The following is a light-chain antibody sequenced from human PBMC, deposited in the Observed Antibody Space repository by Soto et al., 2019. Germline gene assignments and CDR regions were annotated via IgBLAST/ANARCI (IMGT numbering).Light chain of an antibody. CDR2: EVT. Sequence: QSVLTQPASVSGSPGQSITISCTGTSSDVGGYNYVSWYQQHPGKAPKLKIYEVTNRPSWVSNRFSGSKSGNTASLTISGLQPEDEADYYCSSYTSSSTYVVFGGGTKLTVL. V-gene: IGLV2-14*01. J-gene: IGLJ2*01. CDR1: SSDVGGYNY. CDR3: SSYTSSSTYVV.